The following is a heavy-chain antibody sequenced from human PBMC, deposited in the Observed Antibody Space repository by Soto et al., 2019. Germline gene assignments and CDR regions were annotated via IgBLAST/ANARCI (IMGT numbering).Heavy chain of an antibody. CDR3: ARAFRYDSSGYYYPPFDY. Sequence: PSETLSLTCTVSGVSITSYFWSWIRQTPGKGLEWIGSISFSGATYSNPSLKGRVAPSVDTSKNQFSLNLNSVTAADTAVYFCARAFRYDSSGYYYPPFDYWGQGTLVTVSS. J-gene: IGHJ4*02. CDR1: GVSITSYF. CDR2: ISFSGAT. V-gene: IGHV4-59*12. D-gene: IGHD3-22*01.